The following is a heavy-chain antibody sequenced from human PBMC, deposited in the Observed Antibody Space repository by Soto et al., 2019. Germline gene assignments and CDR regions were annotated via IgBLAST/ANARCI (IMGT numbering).Heavy chain of an antibody. CDR1: GFTFSNAW. CDR3: TKEQGFWRGYYPY. J-gene: IGHJ1*01. D-gene: IGHD3-3*01. V-gene: IGHV3-15*01. Sequence: EVQLVESGGGLVKPGGSLRLSCAASGFTFSNAWMSWVRQAPGKGLEWVGRIKSKTDGGTTDYAAPVKGRFTISRDDSKNTLYLQMNSLKTEETAVYYCTKEQGFWRGYYPYWGQGTLVTVAS. CDR2: IKSKTDGGTT.